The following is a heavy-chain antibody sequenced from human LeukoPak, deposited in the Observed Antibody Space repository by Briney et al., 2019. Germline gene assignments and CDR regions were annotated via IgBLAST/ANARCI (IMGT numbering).Heavy chain of an antibody. V-gene: IGHV4-4*07. Sequence: PSETLSLTCTVSGGPITDYYWSWIRQPAGKKLGYIGRMFASGSYYYNPSFKGRVTMSVDTSKKQVSLNLASVTAADTAIYYCARDRPGSGSYYSHFDAWGQGILVTVSS. CDR2: MFASGSY. D-gene: IGHD3-22*01. CDR1: GGPITDYY. CDR3: ARDRPGSGSYYSHFDA. J-gene: IGHJ4*02.